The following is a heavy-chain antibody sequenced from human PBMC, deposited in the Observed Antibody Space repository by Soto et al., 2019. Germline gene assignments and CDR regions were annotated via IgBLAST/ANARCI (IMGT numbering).Heavy chain of an antibody. D-gene: IGHD3-10*02. Sequence: QVQLVESGGGVVQPGRSLRLSCAASGFTFSSYGMHWVRQAPGTGLEWVTAIWYDGSKNSYADSVTGRVTISSDNSNNRLYLQVNSLRAEDTAVYYCARLFGDLGAFDVCGQGSMVTVSA. CDR3: ARLFGDLGAFDV. CDR2: IWYDGSKN. J-gene: IGHJ3*01. CDR1: GFTFSSYG. V-gene: IGHV3-33*01.